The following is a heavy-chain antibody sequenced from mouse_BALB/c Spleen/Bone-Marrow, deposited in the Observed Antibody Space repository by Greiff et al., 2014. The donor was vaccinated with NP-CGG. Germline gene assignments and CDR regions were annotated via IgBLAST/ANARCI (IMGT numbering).Heavy chain of an antibody. J-gene: IGHJ4*01. CDR1: GFSLTSYG. D-gene: IGHD2-10*02. CDR3: AKGEYGKRYYVMDY. V-gene: IGHV2-3*01. Sequence: QVQLKESGPGLVAPSQSLSITCTVSGFSLTSYGVSWVRQPPGRLGVIWGDGSTNYHSALISRLSISKDNSKSQVFLKLNSLQTDDTATYQCAKGEYGKRYYVMDYWGQGTSVTVSS. CDR2: IWGDGST.